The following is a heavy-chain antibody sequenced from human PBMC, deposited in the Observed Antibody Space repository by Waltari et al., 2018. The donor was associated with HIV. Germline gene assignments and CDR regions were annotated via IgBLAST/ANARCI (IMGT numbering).Heavy chain of an antibody. D-gene: IGHD3-10*01. V-gene: IGHV1-24*01. Sequence: QVQLVQSGAEGKKPGASVKVACTVPAHTLTELSMHWARPAPGKGLECVGGFVPEDGETIYAQKFQGRVTMTEDTSTDTAYMELSTLRSEDTAVYYCATGLRTGDYYYYGMDVWGQGTTFTVSS. CDR1: AHTLTELS. CDR3: ATGLRTGDYYYYGMDV. CDR2: FVPEDGET. J-gene: IGHJ6*02.